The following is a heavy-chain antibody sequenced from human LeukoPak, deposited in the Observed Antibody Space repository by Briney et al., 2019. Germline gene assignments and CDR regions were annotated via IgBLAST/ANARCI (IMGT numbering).Heavy chain of an antibody. D-gene: IGHD3-16*01. J-gene: IGHJ4*02. V-gene: IGHV3-30*18. CDR2: ISFDGSNK. Sequence: GGSLRLSCAASGFTFSTYGMHWVRQAPGKGLDWVAVISFDGSNKYYADSVKGRFTISRDNSKNTLYLQMNSLRAEDAAVYYCAKDTAEYYDYVWGSFLAQDYWGQGTLVTVSS. CDR3: AKDTAEYYDYVWGSFLAQDY. CDR1: GFTFSTYG.